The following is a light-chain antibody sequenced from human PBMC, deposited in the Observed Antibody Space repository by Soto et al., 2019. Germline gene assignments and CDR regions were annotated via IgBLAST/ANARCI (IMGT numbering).Light chain of an antibody. CDR2: YVD. Sequence: QSVLTQPASVSGSPGQSITISCTGTSRDVGAYDYVSWYLQYPDKAPQLLIYYVDHRPSGVSSRFFGSKSGNTASLTISGLQAEDEGDYYCCSYADGSIFFGTGTKLTVL. CDR1: SRDVGAYDY. J-gene: IGLJ1*01. CDR3: CSYADGSIF. V-gene: IGLV2-14*03.